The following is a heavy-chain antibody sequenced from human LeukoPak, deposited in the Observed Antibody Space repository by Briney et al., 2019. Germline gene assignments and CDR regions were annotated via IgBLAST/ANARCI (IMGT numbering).Heavy chain of an antibody. CDR3: ARSVFWTGYYHSDY. Sequence: SETLSLTCTVSGGSISSYYWSWIRQPPGKGLEYIGYIYYSGSTNYNPSLKSRVTISVDTSKNQFSLKLSSVTAADTAVYYCARSVFWTGYYHSDYWGQGTLVTVSS. CDR2: IYYSGST. V-gene: IGHV4-59*01. CDR1: GGSISSYY. D-gene: IGHD3/OR15-3a*01. J-gene: IGHJ4*02.